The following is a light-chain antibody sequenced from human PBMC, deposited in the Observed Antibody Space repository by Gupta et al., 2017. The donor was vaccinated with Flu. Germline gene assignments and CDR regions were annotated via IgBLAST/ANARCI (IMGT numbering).Light chain of an antibody. CDR1: QSLFYNSNKKNY. CDR3: QQDYKTPPT. J-gene: IGKJ2*01. V-gene: IGKV4-1*01. Sequence: DIVMTQSPDSLAVSLGERATINCRSSQSLFYNSNKKNYLTWYQPKVGQPPTLLISWASTREFGVPGRVSGSVSGTDFTLNINGLQAEEVAVYYGQQDYKTPPTFGQGTKLEIK. CDR2: WAS.